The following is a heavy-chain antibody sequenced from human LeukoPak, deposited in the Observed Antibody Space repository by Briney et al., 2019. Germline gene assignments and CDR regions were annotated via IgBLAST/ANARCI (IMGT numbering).Heavy chain of an antibody. Sequence: SETLSLTCTVSGGSISSYYWSWIRQPPGKGLEWIGYINYSGSTNYNPSLKSRVTISVDTSKNQFSLKLSSVTAADTAVYYCARRGVAGHYYYGMDVWGQGTTVTVSS. V-gene: IGHV4-59*08. CDR1: GGSISSYY. D-gene: IGHD6-19*01. CDR3: ARRGVAGHYYYGMDV. CDR2: INYSGST. J-gene: IGHJ6*02.